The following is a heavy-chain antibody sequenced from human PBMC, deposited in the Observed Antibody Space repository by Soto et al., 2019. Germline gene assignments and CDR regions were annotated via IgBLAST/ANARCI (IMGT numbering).Heavy chain of an antibody. CDR3: TTDGETAAGGFDI. CDR1: GFTLSNAW. D-gene: IGHD6-13*01. Sequence: GGSLRLSCAASGFTLSNAWMSWVRQAPEKGLEWVGRIKSKTDGGTTDYAAPVKGRFTISRDDSKNTLYLQMNSLKTEDTAVYYCTTDGETAAGGFDIWGQGTMVTVSS. V-gene: IGHV3-15*01. J-gene: IGHJ3*02. CDR2: IKSKTDGGTT.